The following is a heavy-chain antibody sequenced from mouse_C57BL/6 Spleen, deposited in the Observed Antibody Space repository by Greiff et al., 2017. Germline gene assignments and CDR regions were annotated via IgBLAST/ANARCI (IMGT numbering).Heavy chain of an antibody. V-gene: IGHV5-17*01. CDR2: ISSGSSTI. J-gene: IGHJ4*01. Sequence: EVQLVESGGGLVKPGGSLKLSCAASGFTFSDYGMHWVRQAPEKGLEWVAYISSGSSTIYYADTVKGRFTISRDNAKNTLFLQMTSLRSEDTAMYYCAREGSSYDYAMDYWGQGTSVTVSS. CDR3: AREGSSYDYAMDY. D-gene: IGHD1-1*01. CDR1: GFTFSDYG.